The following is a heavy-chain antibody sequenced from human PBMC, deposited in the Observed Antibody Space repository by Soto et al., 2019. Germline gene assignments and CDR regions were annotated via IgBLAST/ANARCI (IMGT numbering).Heavy chain of an antibody. CDR3: AKDSKYIGYCSSTSSCAFDI. D-gene: IGHD2-2*01. CDR1: GFTFSSYA. V-gene: IGHV3-23*01. CDR2: ISGSGGST. J-gene: IGHJ3*02. Sequence: EVQLLESGGGLVQPGGSLRLSCAASGFTFSSYAMSWVRQAPGKGLEWVSAISGSGGSTYYADSVKGRFTISRDNSKNTLYLQMNSLRAEDTAVYYCAKDSKYIGYCSSTSSCAFDIWGQGTMVTVSS.